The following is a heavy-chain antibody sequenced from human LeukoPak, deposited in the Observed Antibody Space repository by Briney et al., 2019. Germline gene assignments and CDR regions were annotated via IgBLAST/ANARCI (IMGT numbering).Heavy chain of an antibody. CDR2: ISVGSGTI. J-gene: IGHJ5*02. V-gene: IGHV3-48*01. Sequence: GGSLRLSCAASGFTFSSFAMNWVRQAPGKGLEWLSYISVGSGTIYYADSVKGRFTISRDNAKNSLYLQMNSLRAEDTAVYYCAKGRFSKSSNCFDPWGQGTLVTVSS. D-gene: IGHD3-16*01. CDR1: GFTFSSFA. CDR3: AKGRFSKSSNCFDP.